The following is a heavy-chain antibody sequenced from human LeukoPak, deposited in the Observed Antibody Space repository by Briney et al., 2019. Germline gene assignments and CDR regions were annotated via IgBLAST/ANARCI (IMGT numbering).Heavy chain of an antibody. Sequence: PGGSLRLSCAASGFTFSDYYMSWIRQAPGKGLEWVSYISSSSSYTNYEDSVKGRFTISRDNAKNSLYLQMNSLRAEDTAVYYCARGSYPFYDILTGYCCAFDIWGRGTMVTVSS. D-gene: IGHD3-9*01. J-gene: IGHJ3*02. V-gene: IGHV3-11*06. CDR3: ARGSYPFYDILTGYCCAFDI. CDR2: ISSSSSYT. CDR1: GFTFSDYY.